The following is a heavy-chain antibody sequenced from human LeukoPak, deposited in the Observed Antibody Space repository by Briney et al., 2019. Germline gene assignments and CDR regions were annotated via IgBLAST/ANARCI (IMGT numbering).Heavy chain of an antibody. V-gene: IGHV3-53*01. D-gene: IGHD1-14*01. CDR2: LYIDGNT. Sequence: PGGSLSLSCAASGFTVITNDMTWVRQAPGKGLEWVSVLYIDGNTKYAVSVQGRFTISRDNSKNTLYLEMNSLSPDDTAVYYCARGVEPLAANTLAYWGQGTGVPVSS. J-gene: IGHJ4*02. CDR1: GFTVITND. CDR3: ARGVEPLAANTLAY.